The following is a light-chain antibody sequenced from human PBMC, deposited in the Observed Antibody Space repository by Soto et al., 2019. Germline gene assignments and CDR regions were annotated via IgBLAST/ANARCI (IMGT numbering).Light chain of an antibody. CDR3: QQYGSSL. V-gene: IGKV3-20*01. CDR2: GGS. CDR1: QSVSSSY. Sequence: EIVLTQSPGTLSLSPGERATLSCRASQSVSSSYLAWYQQKPGQAPRLLIHGGSSRATGIPDRFSGSGSGTDFTLTIRRLEPEDFAVYYCQQYGSSLFGPGTKVDIK. J-gene: IGKJ3*01.